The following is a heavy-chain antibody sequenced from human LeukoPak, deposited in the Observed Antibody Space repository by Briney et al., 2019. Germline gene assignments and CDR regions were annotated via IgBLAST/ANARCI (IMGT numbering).Heavy chain of an antibody. J-gene: IGHJ5*02. V-gene: IGHV3-30*02. CDR1: GFTFSSYG. CDR3: AKGLAARPGKAHNWFDP. CDR2: IRYDGSNK. Sequence: GGSLRLSCAASGFTFSSYGMHWVRQAPGKGLEWVAFIRYDGSNKYYADSVKGRFTISRDNSKNTLYLQMNSLRAEDTAVYYCAKGLAARPGKAHNWFDPWGQGTLVTVSS. D-gene: IGHD6-6*01.